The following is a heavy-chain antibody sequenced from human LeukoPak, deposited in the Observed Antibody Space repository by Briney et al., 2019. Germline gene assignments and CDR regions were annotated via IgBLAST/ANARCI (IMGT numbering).Heavy chain of an antibody. Sequence: GGSLRLSCAASGFTFDDYAMHWVRQAPGKGLEWVSGISWNSGSIGYADSVKGRFTISRDNAKNSLYLQMNSLRAEDTAVYYCARDRGTAMALDYWGQGTLVTVSS. CDR3: ARDRGTAMALDY. CDR2: ISWNSGSI. CDR1: GFTFDDYA. J-gene: IGHJ4*02. V-gene: IGHV3-9*01. D-gene: IGHD5-18*01.